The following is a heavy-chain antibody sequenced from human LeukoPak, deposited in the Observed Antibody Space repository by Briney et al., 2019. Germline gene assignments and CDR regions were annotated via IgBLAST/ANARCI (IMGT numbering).Heavy chain of an antibody. D-gene: IGHD1-26*01. CDR2: IYYSGST. V-gene: IGHV4-39*01. CDR1: GGSISSSSYY. Sequence: SETLSLTCTVSGGSISSSSYYWGWIRQPPGKGLEWIGSIYYSGSTYYNPSLKSRVTISVDTSKNQFSLKLSSVTAADTAVYYCARHTTPIPGGYLDYWGQGTLVTVSS. J-gene: IGHJ4*02. CDR3: ARHTTPIPGGYLDY.